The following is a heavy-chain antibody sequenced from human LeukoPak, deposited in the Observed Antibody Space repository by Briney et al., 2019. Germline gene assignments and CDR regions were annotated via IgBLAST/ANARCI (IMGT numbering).Heavy chain of an antibody. D-gene: IGHD2-2*02. CDR3: AREEYRGAFDI. J-gene: IGHJ3*02. V-gene: IGHV1-2*02. Sequence: ASVEVSRKASGYTFTGYYMHWVRQAPGQGLEWMGWINPNSGGTNYAQKFQGRATMTRDTSISTAYMELSRLRSDDTAVYYCAREEYRGAFDIWGQGTMVTVSS. CDR2: INPNSGGT. CDR1: GYTFTGYY.